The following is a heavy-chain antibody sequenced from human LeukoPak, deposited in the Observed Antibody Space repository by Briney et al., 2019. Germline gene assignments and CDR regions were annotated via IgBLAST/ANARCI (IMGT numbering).Heavy chain of an antibody. V-gene: IGHV3-23*01. CDR3: AKGFIATAGYYFDH. CDR2: ISGRSGGT. J-gene: IGHJ4*02. D-gene: IGHD6-13*01. Sequence: GGSLRLSCAVSGFTFSSYAMSWVRQAPGMGLEWVSTISGRSGGTYYADSVKGRFTISRDNSKNTLYLQMNSLRAEDTAVYYCAKGFIATAGYYFDHWGQGTLVTVSS. CDR1: GFTFSSYA.